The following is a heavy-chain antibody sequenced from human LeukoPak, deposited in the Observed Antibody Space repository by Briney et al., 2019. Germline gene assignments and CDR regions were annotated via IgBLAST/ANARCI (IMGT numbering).Heavy chain of an antibody. J-gene: IGHJ4*02. V-gene: IGHV3-30*02. CDR1: GFTFSSYG. CDR3: AKDQPGHGGNSGYYFDY. CDR2: IRYDGSNK. Sequence: GGSLRLSCAASGFTFSSYGMHWVRQAPGKGLEWVAFIRYDGSNKCYADSVKGRFTISRDNSKNTLYLQMNSLRAEDTAVYYCAKDQPGHGGNSGYYFDYWGQGTLVTVSS. D-gene: IGHD4-23*01.